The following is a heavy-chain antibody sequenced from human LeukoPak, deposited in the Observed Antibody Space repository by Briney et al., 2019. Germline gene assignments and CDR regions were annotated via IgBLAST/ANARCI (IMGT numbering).Heavy chain of an antibody. J-gene: IGHJ5*02. Sequence: ASVKVSCKSSGYSFTSYYMHWVRQAPGQGLEWMGFINPSGSSAAYAQKFQGRLTMTRDMFTSTDYMELTSLTSDDTAVYYCARDNSVGETAWWFDPWGQGTLVTVSS. D-gene: IGHD1-26*01. CDR3: ARDNSVGETAWWFDP. CDR1: GYSFTSYY. V-gene: IGHV1-46*01. CDR2: INPSGSSA.